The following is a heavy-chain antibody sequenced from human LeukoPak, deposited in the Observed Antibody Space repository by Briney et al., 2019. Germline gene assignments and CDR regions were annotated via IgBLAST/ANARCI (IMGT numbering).Heavy chain of an antibody. D-gene: IGHD3-22*01. CDR3: ARPRGGYRGDDAFDI. V-gene: IGHV4-34*01. J-gene: IGHJ3*02. CDR2: INHSGST. Sequence: PSETLSLTCAVYGGSFSGYYWSWIRQPPGKGLEWIGEINHSGSTNYNPSLKSRVTISVDTSKNQFSLKLSSVTAADTAVYYCARPRGGYRGDDAFDIWGQGTMVTVSS. CDR1: GGSFSGYY.